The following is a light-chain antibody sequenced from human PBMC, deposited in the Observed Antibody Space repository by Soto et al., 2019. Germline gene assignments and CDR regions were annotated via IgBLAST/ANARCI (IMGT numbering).Light chain of an antibody. V-gene: IGLV2-8*01. CDR2: EVV. CDR3: SAYTTTSPLL. CDR1: KNDVGFYDF. Sequence: QSALTQPPSASGSPGQSVTISCTGTKNDVGFYDFVSWYQHHPGKAPRLIIYEVVQGPSGVPDRFSGSKSGNTASLTVSGLQAADEADYYCSAYTTTSPLLFGTGTKVTV. J-gene: IGLJ1*01.